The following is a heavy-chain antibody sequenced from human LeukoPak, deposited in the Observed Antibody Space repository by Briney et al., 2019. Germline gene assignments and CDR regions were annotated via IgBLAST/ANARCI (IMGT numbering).Heavy chain of an antibody. Sequence: GGSLRLSCAASGFTFSNYNMNWVRQAPGKGLEWVSSISSSSSYIYYADSVKGRFTISRDNAKNSLYLQMHSLRAEDTAVYYCAKRGPGSPQSGKYYFDYWGQGTLVTVSS. CDR2: ISSSSSYI. V-gene: IGHV3-21*01. CDR3: AKRGPGSPQSGKYYFDY. CDR1: GFTFSNYN. D-gene: IGHD3-10*01. J-gene: IGHJ4*02.